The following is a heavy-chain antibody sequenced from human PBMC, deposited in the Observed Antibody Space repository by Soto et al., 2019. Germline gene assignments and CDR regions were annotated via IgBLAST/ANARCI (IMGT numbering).Heavy chain of an antibody. CDR3: ARDRSIAGTHDY. V-gene: IGHV3-48*02. D-gene: IGHD6-6*01. CDR1: GFTFSSYN. Sequence: ESGGGLVQPGGSPRLSCTASGFTFSSYNMNWVRQAPGKGLEWVSYITSSSRTIYYADSVKGRFTISRDNAKNSLYLQMNSLRDEDTGVYYCARDRSIAGTHDYWGQGTLVTVSS. CDR2: ITSSSRTI. J-gene: IGHJ4*02.